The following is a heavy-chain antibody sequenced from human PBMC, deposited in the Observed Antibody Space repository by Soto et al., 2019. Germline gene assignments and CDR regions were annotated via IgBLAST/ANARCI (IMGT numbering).Heavy chain of an antibody. D-gene: IGHD3-9*01. J-gene: IGHJ4*02. V-gene: IGHV4-30-2*01. CDR1: GGSISSGGYS. CDR3: ARGMAEEQIFYYFDY. Sequence: SETLSLTCAFSGGSISSGGYSWSWIRQPPGKGLEWIGYIYHSGSTYYNPSLKSRVTISVDRSKNQFSLKLRSVTAADTAVYYCARGMAEEQIFYYFDYWGQGALVTVSS. CDR2: IYHSGST.